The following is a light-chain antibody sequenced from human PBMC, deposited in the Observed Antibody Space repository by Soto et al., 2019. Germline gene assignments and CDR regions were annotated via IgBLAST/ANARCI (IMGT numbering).Light chain of an antibody. CDR3: QQLEAYPLT. Sequence: AIQVTQSPSSLSASVGDTVTITCRASQGISSAFAWYQQKPGNVPRLLIYDVFNLQSGVPSRFSGSGSGTDITLTISSLQPEDFATYYCQQLEAYPLTFGQGTRLEVK. CDR2: DVF. V-gene: IGKV1-13*02. J-gene: IGKJ5*01. CDR1: QGISSA.